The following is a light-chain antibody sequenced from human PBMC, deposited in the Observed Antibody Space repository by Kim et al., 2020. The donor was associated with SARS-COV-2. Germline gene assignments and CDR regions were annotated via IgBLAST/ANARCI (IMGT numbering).Light chain of an antibody. Sequence: SSELTQDPAVSVALGLTVRITCQGDSLRSYYASWYQQKPGQAPVLVIYGKNNRPSGIPDRFSGSSSGNTASLTITGAQAEDEADYYCNSRDSSGNHLYVF. CDR1: SLRSYY. J-gene: IGLJ1*01. CDR3: NSRDSSGNHLYV. V-gene: IGLV3-19*01. CDR2: GKN.